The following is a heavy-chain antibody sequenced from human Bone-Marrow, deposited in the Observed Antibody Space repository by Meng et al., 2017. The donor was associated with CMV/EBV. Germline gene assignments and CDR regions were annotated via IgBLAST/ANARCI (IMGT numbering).Heavy chain of an antibody. CDR1: GFTFSDYY. V-gene: IGHV3-7*01. CDR2: IEPDGSSF. D-gene: IGHD2-21*01. CDR3: ASGDFPDS. J-gene: IGHJ4*02. Sequence: GESLKISCAASGFTFSDYYMSWIRQAPGKGLEWVANIEPDGSSFYYAGSVRGRFTISRDNAKKSLYLQMNSLRAEDTAVYYCASGDFPDSWGQGTLVTVSS.